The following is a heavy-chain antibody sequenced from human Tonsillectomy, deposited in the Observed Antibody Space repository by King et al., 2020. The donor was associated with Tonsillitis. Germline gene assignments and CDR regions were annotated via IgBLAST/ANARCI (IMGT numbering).Heavy chain of an antibody. D-gene: IGHD3-22*01. J-gene: IGHJ5*02. Sequence: VQLVESGGGVVQPGRSLRLSCAASGFTFSSYALHWVRQAPGKGLEWVAVISYDGSNQYYADSVMGRFTISRDNSKNTLYLQMNSLRTEDTALYYCASDQFYYDKDGPPRGWVDPWGQGTLVTVSS. CDR3: ASDQFYYDKDGPPRGWVDP. V-gene: IGHV3-30*01. CDR2: ISYDGSNQ. CDR1: GFTFSSYA.